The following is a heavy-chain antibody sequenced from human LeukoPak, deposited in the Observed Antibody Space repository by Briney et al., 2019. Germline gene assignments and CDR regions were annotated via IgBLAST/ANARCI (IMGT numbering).Heavy chain of an antibody. D-gene: IGHD2-2*02. CDR2: LTFSGGST. CDR1: GFTFTNYE. J-gene: IGHJ3*01. Sequence: GGSLRLSCAASGFTFTNYEMSWVRQAPGKGLEWVSTLTFSGGSTYYADSVKGRFTISRDNSKNTLYLQMNSLRAEDTAVYYCAKGRSEYAYTSDALDVWGHGTMITVSS. V-gene: IGHV3-23*01. CDR3: AKGRSEYAYTSDALDV.